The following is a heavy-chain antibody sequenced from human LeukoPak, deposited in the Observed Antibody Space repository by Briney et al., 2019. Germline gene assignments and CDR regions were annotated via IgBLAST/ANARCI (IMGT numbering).Heavy chain of an antibody. Sequence: GASVKVSCKASGGIFSSYAISWVRQAPGQGLEWMGGITPVFGTSSYAQKFQGRVTITTDESTSTAYMELSSLRSEDTAVYYCARHSVHCSSTNCPIDYWGQGTLVTVSS. CDR3: ARHSVHCSSTNCPIDY. V-gene: IGHV1-69*05. CDR2: ITPVFGTS. CDR1: GGIFSSYA. D-gene: IGHD2-2*01. J-gene: IGHJ4*02.